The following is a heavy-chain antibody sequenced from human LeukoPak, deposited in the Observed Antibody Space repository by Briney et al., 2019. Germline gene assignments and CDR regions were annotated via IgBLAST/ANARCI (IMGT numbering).Heavy chain of an antibody. D-gene: IGHD3-3*01. J-gene: IGHJ4*02. CDR1: GFTFSSYW. V-gene: IGHV3-7*01. CDR3: ARDVSRYYDFWSGYYTGIPLDS. Sequence: TGGSLRLSCAASGFTFSSYWMSWVRQAPGKGLERVANIKQDGSEKYYVDSVKGRFTISRDNAKNSLYLQMNSLRAEDTAVYYCARDVSRYYDFWSGYYTGIPLDSWGQGTLVTVSS. CDR2: IKQDGSEK.